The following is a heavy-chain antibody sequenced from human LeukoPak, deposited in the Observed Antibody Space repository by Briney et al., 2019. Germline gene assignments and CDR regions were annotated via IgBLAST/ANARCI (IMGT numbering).Heavy chain of an antibody. CDR2: IKSKTDGGTT. J-gene: IGHJ4*02. V-gene: IGHV3-15*01. Sequence: GGSLRLSCAASGFTFSNAWMSWVRQAPGKGLEWVGRIKSKTDGGTTDYAAPVKGRFTISRDDSKNTLYLQMNSLKTEDTAVYYCTTGGYRRTYYLDYWGQGTLGTVSS. D-gene: IGHD5-24*01. CDR3: TTGGYRRTYYLDY. CDR1: GFTFSNAW.